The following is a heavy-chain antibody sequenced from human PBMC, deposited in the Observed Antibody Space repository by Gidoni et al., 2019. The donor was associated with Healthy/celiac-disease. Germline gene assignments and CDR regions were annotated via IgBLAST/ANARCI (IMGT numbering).Heavy chain of an antibody. CDR2: IIPILGTA. CDR3: AREDYPQTQGGGFDY. Sequence: VQLVQSGAEVKKPGSSVSVSCKASGGTFSSYAISWVRQAPGQGLEWMGGIIPILGTANYAQKFQGRVTITAEESTSTAYMELSSLRSEDTAVYYCAREDYPQTQGGGFDYWGQGTLVTVSS. CDR1: GGTFSSYA. V-gene: IGHV1-69*01. D-gene: IGHD3-16*01. J-gene: IGHJ4*02.